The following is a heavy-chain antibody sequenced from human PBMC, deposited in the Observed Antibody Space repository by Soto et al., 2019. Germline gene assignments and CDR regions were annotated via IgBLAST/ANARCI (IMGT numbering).Heavy chain of an antibody. CDR3: AKALNWQQLVQDY. V-gene: IGHV3-30*18. CDR1: GFTFSSYG. J-gene: IGHJ4*02. CDR2: ISYDGSNK. Sequence: PGGSLRLSCAASGFTFSSYGMHWVRQAPGKGLEWVAVISYDGSNKYYADSVKGRFTISRDNSKNTLYLQMNSLRAEDTAVYYCAKALNWQQLVQDYWGQGTLVTVSS. D-gene: IGHD6-13*01.